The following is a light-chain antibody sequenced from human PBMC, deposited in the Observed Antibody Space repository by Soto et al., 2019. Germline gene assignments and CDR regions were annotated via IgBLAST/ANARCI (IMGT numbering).Light chain of an antibody. Sequence: QSVRKRAASVSGSPGQAITISCTGTSSDVGSYNLVSWYQQHPGKAPKLMIYEGSKRPSGVSNRFSGSKSGNTASLTISGLQAEDEADYYCCSYAGSSTSHVVFGGGTKVTVL. CDR2: EGS. J-gene: IGLJ2*01. CDR3: CSYAGSSTSHVV. V-gene: IGLV2-23*01. CDR1: SSDVGSYNL.